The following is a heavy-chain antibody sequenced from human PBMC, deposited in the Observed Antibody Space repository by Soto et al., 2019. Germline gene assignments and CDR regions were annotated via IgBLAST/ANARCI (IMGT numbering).Heavy chain of an antibody. CDR2: IYYSGST. CDR1: GGSISSYY. V-gene: IGHV4-59*01. J-gene: IGHJ4*02. Sequence: SETLSLTCTVSGGSISSYYWSWIRQPPGKGLEWIGYIYYSGSTNYNPSLKSRVTISVDTSKNQFSLKLSSVTAADTAVYYCARGVTYYYDSSGYLFDYWGQGTLVTVSS. CDR3: ARGVTYYYDSSGYLFDY. D-gene: IGHD3-22*01.